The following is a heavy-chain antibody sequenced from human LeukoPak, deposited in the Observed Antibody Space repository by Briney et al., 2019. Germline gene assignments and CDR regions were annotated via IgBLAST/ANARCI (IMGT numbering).Heavy chain of an antibody. J-gene: IGHJ3*02. CDR3: ATTNGSGSASDAFDI. D-gene: IGHD3-10*01. V-gene: IGHV4-34*01. Sequence: PSETLSLTCAVYDGSFSGYYWSWIRQPPGKGLEWIGEINHSGSTNYNPSLKSRVTISVDTSKNQFSLKLSSVTAADTAVYYCATTNGSGSASDAFDIWGQGTMVTVSS. CDR2: INHSGST. CDR1: DGSFSGYY.